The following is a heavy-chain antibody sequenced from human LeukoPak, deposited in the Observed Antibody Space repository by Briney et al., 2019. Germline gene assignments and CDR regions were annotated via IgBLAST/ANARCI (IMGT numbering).Heavy chain of an antibody. CDR3: ARGSSGSTLFLWFDP. J-gene: IGHJ5*02. CDR2: IYYSGST. V-gene: IGHV4-39*07. Sequence: PSETLSLTCTVSGGSISSSSYYWGWIRQPPGKGLEWIGSIYYSGSTYYNPSLKSRVTISVDTSKNQFSLKLSSVTAADTAVYYCARGSSGSTLFLWFDPWGQGTLVTVSS. D-gene: IGHD5-12*01. CDR1: GGSISSSSYY.